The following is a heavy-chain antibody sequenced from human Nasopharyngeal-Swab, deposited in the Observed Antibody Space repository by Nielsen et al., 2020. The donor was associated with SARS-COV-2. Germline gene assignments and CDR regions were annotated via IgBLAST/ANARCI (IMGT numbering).Heavy chain of an antibody. CDR1: GIFVSGNY. J-gene: IGHJ3*01. D-gene: IGHD3-3*01. V-gene: IGHV3-53*01. CDR2: VYSGGST. CDR3: ASPVFGVVSDAFDL. Sequence: GESLKISCAASGIFVSGNYMNWFRQAPGMGLDWVSVVYSGGSTFYADSVKGRFTISRDNSKNTLYLQMNNLRPEDTAMYYCASPVFGVVSDAFDLWGQGTMVTVSS.